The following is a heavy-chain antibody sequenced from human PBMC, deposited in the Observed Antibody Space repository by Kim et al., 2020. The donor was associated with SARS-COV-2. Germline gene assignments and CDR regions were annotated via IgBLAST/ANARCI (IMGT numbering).Heavy chain of an antibody. CDR1: GFTFSSYW. CDR3: ARVDEADSGSTRNQAGADTNGFDA. V-gene: IGHV3-74*01. J-gene: IGHJ5*02. D-gene: IGHD6-19*01. CDR2: ITSDGSST. Sequence: GGSLRLSCAASGFTFSSYWMHWVRHAPGKGLVWVSRITSDGSSTSYADSVKGRFTISRDNAKNTLYLQRNSLRAEDTAVYYCARVDEADSGSTRNQAGADTNGFDAWGQGRLGT.